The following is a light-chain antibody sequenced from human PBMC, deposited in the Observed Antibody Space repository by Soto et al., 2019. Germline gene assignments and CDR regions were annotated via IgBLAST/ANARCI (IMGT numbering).Light chain of an antibody. CDR3: QQSDSLPIT. V-gene: IGKV1-33*01. CDR1: QDISNY. J-gene: IGKJ5*01. CDR2: DAS. Sequence: DIQMTQSPSSLSASVGDRVTITCRASQDISNYLNWYQQRPGKAPKLLIYDASNSERGVPSSFSGTRSGTHFAFAIPSLQPEDVATYYCQQSDSLPITFGQGTRLEI.